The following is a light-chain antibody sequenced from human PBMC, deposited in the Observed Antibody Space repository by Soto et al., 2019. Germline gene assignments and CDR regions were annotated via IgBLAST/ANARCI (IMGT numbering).Light chain of an antibody. V-gene: IGKV2-30*02. Sequence: DVVMTQSPLSLPVTLGQPASISCKSSQSLVHSDGNTYLNWFQQRPGQSPRRLIYKVSNRDSAVPDRFSGSGSGTDFTLKISRVEAEDVGVYYCMQGTHWPMYTFGQGTKLEIK. CDR3: MQGTHWPMYT. CDR1: QSLVHSDGNTY. J-gene: IGKJ2*01. CDR2: KVS.